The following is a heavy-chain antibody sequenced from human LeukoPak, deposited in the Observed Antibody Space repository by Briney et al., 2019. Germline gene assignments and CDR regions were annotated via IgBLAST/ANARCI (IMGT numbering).Heavy chain of an antibody. D-gene: IGHD6-19*01. CDR1: GGSISSYY. V-gene: IGHV4-59*01. CDR2: IYYSGST. J-gene: IGHJ4*02. CDR3: ARGGSSGFADY. Sequence: PSETLSLTCTVSGGSISSYYWNWIRQPPGKGLEWIGYIYYSGSTNYNPSLTSRVTISVDTSKNQFSLKLSSVTAADTAVYYCARGGSSGFADYWGQGTLVTVSS.